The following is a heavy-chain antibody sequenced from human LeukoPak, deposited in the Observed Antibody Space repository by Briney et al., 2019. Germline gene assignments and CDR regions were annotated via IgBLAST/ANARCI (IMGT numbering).Heavy chain of an antibody. D-gene: IGHD3-10*01. Sequence: PSETLSLTCAVYGGSFSGYYWSWIRQPPGKGLEWIGEINHSGSINYNPSLKSRVTISVDTSKNQFSLELSSVTAADTAVYYCARGVGDTMVRGVIRREFDYWGQGTLVTVSS. J-gene: IGHJ4*02. CDR3: ARGVGDTMVRGVIRREFDY. CDR1: GGSFSGYY. CDR2: INHSGSI. V-gene: IGHV4-34*01.